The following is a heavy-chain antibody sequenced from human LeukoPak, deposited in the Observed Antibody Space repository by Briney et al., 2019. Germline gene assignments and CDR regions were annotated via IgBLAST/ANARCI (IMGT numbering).Heavy chain of an antibody. CDR1: GFSFSSYG. J-gene: IGHJ4*02. CDR3: ARDTVVVAATFDY. Sequence: GGSLRLSCAASGFSFSSYGMHWVRQAPGKGLEWVAAIWYDGSNKYYADSVKGRSTISRDISKNTLFLQMNSLRAEDTAVYYCARDTVVVAATFDYWGQGTLVTVSS. CDR2: IWYDGSNK. D-gene: IGHD2-15*01. V-gene: IGHV3-33*01.